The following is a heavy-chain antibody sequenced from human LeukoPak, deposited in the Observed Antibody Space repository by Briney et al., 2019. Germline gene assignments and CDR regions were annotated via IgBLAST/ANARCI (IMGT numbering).Heavy chain of an antibody. V-gene: IGHV4-4*09. CDR3: ARRGYSYGYFDY. CDR2: IYTSGST. Sequence: SETLSLTCTVSGGSISSYYRSWIRQPPGKGLEWIGYIYTSGSTNYNPSLKSRVTISVDTSKNQFSLKLSSVTAADTAVYYCARRGYSYGYFDYWGQGTLVTVSS. J-gene: IGHJ4*02. D-gene: IGHD5-18*01. CDR1: GGSISSYY.